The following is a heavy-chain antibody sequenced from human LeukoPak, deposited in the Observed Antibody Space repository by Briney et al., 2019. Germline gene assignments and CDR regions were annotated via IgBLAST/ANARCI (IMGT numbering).Heavy chain of an antibody. Sequence: SETLSLTCAVYGGSFSGYYWSWIRQPPGKGLEWIGEINHSGSTNYNPSLKSRVTISVDTSKNQFSLKLSSVTAADTAVYYCARRGYITVVASHGGYYFDYWGQGTLVTVSS. CDR3: ARRGYITVVASHGGYYFDY. CDR2: INHSGST. CDR1: GGSFSGYY. V-gene: IGHV4-34*01. J-gene: IGHJ4*02. D-gene: IGHD4-23*01.